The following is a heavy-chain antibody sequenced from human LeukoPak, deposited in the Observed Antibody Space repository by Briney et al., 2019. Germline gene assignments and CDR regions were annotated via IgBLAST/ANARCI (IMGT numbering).Heavy chain of an antibody. CDR2: ISGSGGST. Sequence: PGGSLRLSCEASGFTFRSNALSWARQAQGRGLGWVSAISGSGGSTYYADSVKGRFTISRDNSKNTLYLQMNSLRAEDTAVFYCAKWDSGWYGMGVWGQGTTVTVSS. D-gene: IGHD6-19*01. CDR1: GFTFRSNA. V-gene: IGHV3-23*01. CDR3: AKWDSGWYGMGV. J-gene: IGHJ6*01.